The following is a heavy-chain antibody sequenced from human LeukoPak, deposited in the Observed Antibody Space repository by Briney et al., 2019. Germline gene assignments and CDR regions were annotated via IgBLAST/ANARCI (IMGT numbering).Heavy chain of an antibody. D-gene: IGHD3-16*01. J-gene: IGHJ4*02. CDR3: ARTGGLYYFDY. Sequence: SETLSLTCTVSGDSISSYYWSWIRQPPGKGLEWIGYIYYSGSTNYNPSLKSRVTISVDTSKNQFSLKLSSVTAADTAVYYCARTGGLYYFDYWGQGTLVTVSS. V-gene: IGHV4-59*01. CDR1: GDSISSYY. CDR2: IYYSGST.